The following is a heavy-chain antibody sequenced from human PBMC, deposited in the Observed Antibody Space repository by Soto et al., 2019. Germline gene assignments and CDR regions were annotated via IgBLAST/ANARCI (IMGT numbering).Heavy chain of an antibody. CDR2: INAGNGNT. CDR3: ARDGIAAAGTSWFDP. D-gene: IGHD6-13*01. Sequence: QVQLVQSGAEEKKPGASVKVSCKASGYTFTSHAMHWVRQAPGQRLAWMGWINAGNGNTKYSQKFQGRVTITTDTSASTAYMEQSSLRSEDTAVYYCARDGIAAAGTSWFDPWGQGTLVTVSS. CDR1: GYTFTSHA. V-gene: IGHV1-3*05. J-gene: IGHJ5*02.